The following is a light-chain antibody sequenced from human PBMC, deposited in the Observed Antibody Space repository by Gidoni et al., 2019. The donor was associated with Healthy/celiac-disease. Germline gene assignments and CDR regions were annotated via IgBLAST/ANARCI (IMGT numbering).Light chain of an antibody. J-gene: IGKJ3*01. Sequence: DIVMTQSPLSLPVTPGEPASISCRSSQSLLHSNGYNYLDWYLQKPGQSPQLLIYLGSNRASGVPDRFSGSGSDTDFTLKISRVEAEDVGVYYCMQALQRGFTFGPGTKVDIK. CDR2: LGS. V-gene: IGKV2-28*01. CDR3: MQALQRGFT. CDR1: QSLLHSNGYNY.